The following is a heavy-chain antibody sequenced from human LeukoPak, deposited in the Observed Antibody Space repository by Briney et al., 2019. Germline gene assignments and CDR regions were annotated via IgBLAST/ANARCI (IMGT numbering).Heavy chain of an antibody. D-gene: IGHD2-2*01. V-gene: IGHV1-69*04. J-gene: IGHJ3*02. CDR3: ARGHIVVVPAASPGAFDI. Sequence: GASVKVSCKASGGTFSIYAISWVRQAPGQGLEGMGRIIPIFGIANYAQKLQGRVTITADKSTSTAYMELSSLRSEDTAVYYCARGHIVVVPAASPGAFDIWGQGTMVTVSS. CDR1: GGTFSIYA. CDR2: IIPIFGIA.